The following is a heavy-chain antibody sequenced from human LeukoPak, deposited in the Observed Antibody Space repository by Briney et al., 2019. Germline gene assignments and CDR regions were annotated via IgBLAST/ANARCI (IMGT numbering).Heavy chain of an antibody. CDR1: GGSITSHF. CDR2: ISYSGST. J-gene: IGHJ4*02. Sequence: PSETLSLTCTVSGGSITSHFWSWIRQPPGKGLEWIGYISYSGSTNYNSSLKSRVTISVDTSKNQFSLKVSSVTAAVTAVYYCARIYDSSDYSTYYFDYWGQGTLVTVSS. V-gene: IGHV4-59*08. CDR3: ARIYDSSDYSTYYFDY. D-gene: IGHD3-22*01.